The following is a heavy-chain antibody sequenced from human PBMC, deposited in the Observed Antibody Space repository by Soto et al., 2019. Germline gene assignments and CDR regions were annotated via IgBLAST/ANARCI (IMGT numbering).Heavy chain of an antibody. CDR3: ARVLTTTLVY. CDR1: GYTFTSYY. Sequence: ASVKVFCKASGYTFTSYYMHWVRQAPGQGLEWMGILNPSGGSTSYAQKFQGRVTMTRATSTSTIYMELSRLRCEDTAGYYFARVLTTTLVYWGQGTLVTVSS. V-gene: IGHV1-46*01. J-gene: IGHJ4*02. CDR2: LNPSGGST. D-gene: IGHD4-4*01.